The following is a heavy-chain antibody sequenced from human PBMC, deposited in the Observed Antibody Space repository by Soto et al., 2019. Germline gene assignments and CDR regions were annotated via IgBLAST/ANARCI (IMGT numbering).Heavy chain of an antibody. Sequence: GGSLRLSCAASGFTFSSHAMSWVRQAPGKGPEWVSAISGSGGGTFYADSVKGRFTISRDNSKSTLYLQMNSLRAEDMAVYYCAKQTYCTSDTCFSSLFDSWGQGTLVTVS. CDR3: AKQTYCTSDTCFSSLFDS. CDR1: GFTFSSHA. D-gene: IGHD2-2*01. J-gene: IGHJ4*02. V-gene: IGHV3-23*01. CDR2: ISGSGGGT.